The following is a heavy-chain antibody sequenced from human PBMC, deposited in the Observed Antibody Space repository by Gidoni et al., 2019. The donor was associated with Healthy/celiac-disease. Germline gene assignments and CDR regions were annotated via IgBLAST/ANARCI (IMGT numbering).Heavy chain of an antibody. V-gene: IGHV4-34*01. CDR3: ARVAEGADYDILTGISDY. D-gene: IGHD3-9*01. CDR2: INHSGST. Sequence: QVQLQQWGAGLLKPSETLSLTCAVYGGSFSGYYWSWIRQPPGKVLGWIGEINHSGSTNYTPPLKSRVTTSVDTSKNQFSLKLSSVTAADTAVYYCARVAEGADYDILTGISDYWGQGTLVTVSS. CDR1: GGSFSGYY. J-gene: IGHJ4*02.